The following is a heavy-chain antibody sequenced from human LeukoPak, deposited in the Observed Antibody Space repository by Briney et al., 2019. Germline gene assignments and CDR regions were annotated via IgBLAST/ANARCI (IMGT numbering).Heavy chain of an antibody. J-gene: IGHJ5*02. Sequence: SETLSLTCTVSGYSISSGYYWGWIRPPPGKGLEWIGSMYHSGSTYYNPSLKSRVTISVDTSKNQFSLKLSSVTAADTAVYYCARVPGPNWFDPWGQGTLVTVSS. CDR3: ARVPGPNWFDP. CDR2: MYHSGST. V-gene: IGHV4-38-2*02. CDR1: GYSISSGYY.